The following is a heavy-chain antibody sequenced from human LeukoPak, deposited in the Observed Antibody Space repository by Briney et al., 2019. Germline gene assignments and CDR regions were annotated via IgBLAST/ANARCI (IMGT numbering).Heavy chain of an antibody. CDR1: GYTLNELS. D-gene: IGHD2-8*01. CDR2: FDPEDGEP. V-gene: IGHV1-24*01. Sequence: ASVKVSCKVSGYTLNELSVHWVRQAPGKGLEWMGGFDPEDGEPIYAHQFQGRVTLTEDTSSDTAYMELSSLRSEDTAVYYCARMGRNDAFDIWGQGTMVTVSS. CDR3: ARMGRNDAFDI. J-gene: IGHJ3*02.